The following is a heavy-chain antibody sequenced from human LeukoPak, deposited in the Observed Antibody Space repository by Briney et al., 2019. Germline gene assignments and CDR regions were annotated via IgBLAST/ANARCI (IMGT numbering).Heavy chain of an antibody. CDR1: GGSFSGYY. Sequence: PSETLSLTGAVYGGSFSGYYWSWIRQPPGKGLEWIGEINHSGSTNYNPSLKSRVTISVDTSKNQFSLKLSSVTAADTAVYYCARATPKGYYGSGSYSAFDYWGQGTLVTVSS. CDR2: INHSGST. J-gene: IGHJ4*02. D-gene: IGHD3-10*01. V-gene: IGHV4-34*01. CDR3: ARATPKGYYGSGSYSAFDY.